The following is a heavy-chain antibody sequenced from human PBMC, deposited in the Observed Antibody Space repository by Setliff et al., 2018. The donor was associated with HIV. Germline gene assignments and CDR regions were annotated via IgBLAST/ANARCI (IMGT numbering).Heavy chain of an antibody. CDR3: ARHGDFDTYYNSMDV. Sequence: VKVSCKVSGDTFNKYAISWVRQAPGQGLEWMGGIILFLDITNYAPRFQDRLTIDADKFTRTVYMQLSSLRSEDTAVYYCARHGDFDTYYNSMDVWGQGTTVTAP. J-gene: IGHJ6*02. CDR2: IILFLDIT. D-gene: IGHD3-9*01. V-gene: IGHV1-69*10. CDR1: GDTFNKYA.